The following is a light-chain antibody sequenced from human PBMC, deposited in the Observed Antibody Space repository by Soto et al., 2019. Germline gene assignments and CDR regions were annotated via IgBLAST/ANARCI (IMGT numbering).Light chain of an antibody. J-gene: IGKJ3*01. CDR1: QSVSSSY. V-gene: IGKV3-20*01. Sequence: EIVLTQSPGTLSLSPGERATLSCRASQSVSSSYLAWYQQKPDQAPRLLVYGASSRATGIPDRFSGSGSGTDLTLTISRVEPEDFAVYYCQHYGSSPFTFGHGTRVDIK. CDR3: QHYGSSPFT. CDR2: GAS.